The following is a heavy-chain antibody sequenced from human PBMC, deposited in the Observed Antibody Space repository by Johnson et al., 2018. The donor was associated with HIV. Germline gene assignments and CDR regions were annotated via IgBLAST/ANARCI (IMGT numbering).Heavy chain of an antibody. Sequence: VQLVESGGGLVQPGGSLRLSCAASGFTFSSYAMHWVRQAPGKGLEYVSAISSNGGSTYYAHSVKGRFTISRDNSKNTLYLQMGSLRAEDMAVYYCARDTKSGSYLEGTGAFDIWGQGTMVTVSS. J-gene: IGHJ3*02. V-gene: IGHV3-64*01. D-gene: IGHD3-10*01. CDR1: GFTFSSYA. CDR2: ISSNGGST. CDR3: ARDTKSGSYLEGTGAFDI.